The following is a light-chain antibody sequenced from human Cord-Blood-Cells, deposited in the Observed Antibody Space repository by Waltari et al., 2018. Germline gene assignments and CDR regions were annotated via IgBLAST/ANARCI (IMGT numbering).Light chain of an antibody. J-gene: IGLJ3*02. Sequence: ALTQPASVSGSPGQSITISCTGTSSDVGGYNYVSWYQQHPGKAPKLMIYDVSNRPSGVSNRFSGSKSGNTASLTISGLQAEDEADYYCSSYTSSSTRVFGGGTKLTVL. CDR1: SSDVGGYNY. CDR3: SSYTSSSTRV. V-gene: IGLV2-14*03. CDR2: DVS.